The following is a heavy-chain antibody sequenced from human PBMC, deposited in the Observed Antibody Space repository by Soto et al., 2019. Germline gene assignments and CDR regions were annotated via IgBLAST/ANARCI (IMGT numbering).Heavy chain of an antibody. CDR3: ASSGAARHSAYFDY. CDR1: GGSISSYY. V-gene: IGHV4-59*08. CDR2: IYYSGST. Sequence: PSETLSLTCTVSGGSISSYYWSWIRQPPGKGLEWIGYIYYSGSTNYNPSLKSRVTISVDTSKNQFSLKLSSVTAADTAVYYYASSGAARHSAYFDYWGQGTLVTVSS. D-gene: IGHD6-6*01. J-gene: IGHJ4*02.